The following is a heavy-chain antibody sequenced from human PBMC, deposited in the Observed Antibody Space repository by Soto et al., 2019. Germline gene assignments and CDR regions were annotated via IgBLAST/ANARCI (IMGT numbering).Heavy chain of an antibody. CDR3: VKGTGARTYYDILTGYYYFDY. D-gene: IGHD3-9*01. Sequence: LRLSCSASGFTFSSYAMHWVRQAPGKGLEYVSAISSNGGSTYYADSVKGRFTISGDNSKNTLYLQMSSLRAEDTAVYYCVKGTGARTYYDILTGYYYFDYWGQGTLVTVSS. J-gene: IGHJ4*02. CDR2: ISSNGGST. CDR1: GFTFSSYA. V-gene: IGHV3-64D*06.